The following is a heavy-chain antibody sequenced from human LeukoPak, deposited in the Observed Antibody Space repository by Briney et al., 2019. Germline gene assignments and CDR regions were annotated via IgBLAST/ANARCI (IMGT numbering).Heavy chain of an antibody. Sequence: GGSLRLSCAASGFTFTNAWMSWVRQAPGKGLEWVSAVSGSGDNTYYADSVEGRFTISRDNSKNTLYLHMSSLRAEDTAVYYCACTAYYYYYLGVWGKGTTVTVSS. CDR1: GFTFTNAW. CDR3: ACTAYYYYYLGV. D-gene: IGHD5-18*01. J-gene: IGHJ6*03. V-gene: IGHV3-23*01. CDR2: VSGSGDNT.